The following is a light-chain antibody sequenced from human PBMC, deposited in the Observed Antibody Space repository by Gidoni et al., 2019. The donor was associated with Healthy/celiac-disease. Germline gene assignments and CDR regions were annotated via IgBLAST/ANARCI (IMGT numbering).Light chain of an antibody. Sequence: QSVLTQPPSASGTPGQRVTSSCSGSSSNIGSNYVYWYDQLPGTAPKLRIYRNNQRPSGVPDRFSGSKSGTSASLAISGLLSEDEADYYCAAWDDSLSGWVFGGGTKLTVL. CDR1: SSNIGSNY. V-gene: IGLV1-47*01. CDR2: RNN. CDR3: AAWDDSLSGWV. J-gene: IGLJ3*02.